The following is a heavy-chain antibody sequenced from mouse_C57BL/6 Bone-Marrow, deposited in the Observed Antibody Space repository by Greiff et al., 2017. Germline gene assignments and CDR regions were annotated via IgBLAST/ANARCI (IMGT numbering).Heavy chain of an antibody. CDR3: ARQGDYYAMDC. J-gene: IGHJ4*01. V-gene: IGHV5-12*01. Sequence: EVKLMESGGGLVQPGGSLKLSCAASGFTFSDYYMYWVRQTPEKRLEWVAYISNGGGSTYYPDPVKGRFTISRENAKNNLDLQMSRLKSEDTAMYSCARQGDYYAMDCWGQGTSVTVSS. CDR2: ISNGGGST. CDR1: GFTFSDYY.